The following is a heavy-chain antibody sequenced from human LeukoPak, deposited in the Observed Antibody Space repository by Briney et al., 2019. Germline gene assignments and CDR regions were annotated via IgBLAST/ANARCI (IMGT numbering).Heavy chain of an antibody. V-gene: IGHV3-9*03. CDR1: GFTFDEYA. D-gene: IGHD6-13*01. CDR2: ISWNSGSI. J-gene: IGHJ2*01. CDR3: AKGDSSSWYWYFDL. Sequence: GGSLRLSCAASGFTFDEYAMHWVRQAPGKGLEWVSGISWNSGSIGYADSVKGRFTISRDNAKNPLYLQMNSLRAEDMALYYCAKGDSSSWYWYFDLWGRGTLVTVSS.